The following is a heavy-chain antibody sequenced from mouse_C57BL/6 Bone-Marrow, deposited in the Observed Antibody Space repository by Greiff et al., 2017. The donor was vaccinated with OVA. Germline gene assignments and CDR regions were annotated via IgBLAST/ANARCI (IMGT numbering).Heavy chain of an antibody. CDR2: ISSGGSYT. V-gene: IGHV5-6*02. CDR1: GFTFSSYG. Sequence: DVKLVESGGDLVKPGGSLKLSCAASGFTFSSYGMSWVRQTPDKRLEWVATISSGGSYTYYPDSVKGRFTISRDNAKNTLYLQMSSLKSEDTAMYYCARRGGNYEVDYWGQGTTLTVSS. J-gene: IGHJ2*01. CDR3: ARRGGNYEVDY. D-gene: IGHD2-1*01.